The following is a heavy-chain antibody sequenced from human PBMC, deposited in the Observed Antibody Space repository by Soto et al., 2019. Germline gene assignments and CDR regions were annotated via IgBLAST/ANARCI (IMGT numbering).Heavy chain of an antibody. CDR1: GDSVTSVNYF. V-gene: IGHV4-61*01. Sequence: SETLSLTCAVSGDSVTSVNYFWTWIRQPPGGGLEWIGYIFNSGISKYNPSLKSRVAMSQDTSKNQFSLNLHSVTAADTAVYYCAKDGPPDYYYYYGMDAWGQGTTVTVSS. CDR2: IFNSGIS. CDR3: AKDGPPDYYYYYGMDA. J-gene: IGHJ6*02.